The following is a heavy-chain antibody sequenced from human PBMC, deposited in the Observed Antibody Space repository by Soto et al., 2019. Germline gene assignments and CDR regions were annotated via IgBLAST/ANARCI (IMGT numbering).Heavy chain of an antibody. J-gene: IGHJ6*03. CDR1: GGSISSYY. CDR2: IYYSGST. V-gene: IGHV4-59*08. Sequence: SETLSLTCTVSGGSISSYYWSWIRQPPGKGLEWIGYIYYSGSTNYNPSLKSRVTISVDTSKNQFSLKLSSVTAADTAVYYCARRYSLTTVGASAYMDVWGKGTTVTVSS. CDR3: ARRYSLTTVGASAYMDV. D-gene: IGHD4-17*01.